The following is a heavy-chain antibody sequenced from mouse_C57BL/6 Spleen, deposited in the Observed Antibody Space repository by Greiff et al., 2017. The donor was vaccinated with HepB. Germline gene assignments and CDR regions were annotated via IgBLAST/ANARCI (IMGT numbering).Heavy chain of an antibody. J-gene: IGHJ3*01. V-gene: IGHV14-2*01. CDR1: GFNITDYY. CDR2: IDPKDGET. D-gene: IGHD2-2*01. CDR3: ARDYGYDGAWFAY. Sequence: VQLQQSGAELVKPGTSVKLSCTASGFNITDYYMRWVKQRTEQGLEWIGRIDPKDGETKYAPKFQGKATITADTSSNTAYLQFSSLSSEDTAVYYCARDYGYDGAWFAYWGQGTLVTVSA.